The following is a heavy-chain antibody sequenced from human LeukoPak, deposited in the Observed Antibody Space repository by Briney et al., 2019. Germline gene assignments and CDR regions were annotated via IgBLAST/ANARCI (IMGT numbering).Heavy chain of an antibody. CDR3: ARPTTVSMVDAFNI. J-gene: IGHJ3*02. CDR1: RFTLRNYW. CDR2: IKLERTKT. V-gene: IGHV3-7*04. Sequence: GGSLRLSCAAPRFTLRNYWMTWVRQAPRKGLEWVSNIKLERTKTYYMDIPKSRFSLSRDNAKNSLYLRMNSLRAVDTPVYFCARPTTVSMVDAFNIWGRGTMVTVSS. D-gene: IGHD4-17*01.